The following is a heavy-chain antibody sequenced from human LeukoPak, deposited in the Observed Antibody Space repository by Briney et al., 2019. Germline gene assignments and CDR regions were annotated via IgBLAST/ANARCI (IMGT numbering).Heavy chain of an antibody. CDR2: IIPIFGTA. D-gene: IGHD6-13*01. CDR3: ARGIAAAGTDSHPFDY. CDR1: GYTFTGYY. Sequence: SVKVSCKASGYTFTGYYMHWVRQAPGQGLEWMGGIIPIFGTANYAQKFQGRVTITADESTSTAYMELSSLRSEDTAVYYCARGIAAAGTDSHPFDYWGQGTLVTVSS. J-gene: IGHJ4*02. V-gene: IGHV1-69*13.